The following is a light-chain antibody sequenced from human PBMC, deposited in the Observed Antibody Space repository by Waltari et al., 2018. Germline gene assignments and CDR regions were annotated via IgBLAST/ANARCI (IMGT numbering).Light chain of an antibody. CDR3: QQYNKYPYT. J-gene: IGKJ2*01. V-gene: IGKV1-5*03. CDR1: QSLNSW. CDR2: KAS. Sequence: DIQMTQSPSILSASVGDSVTIPCRASQSLNSWLAWYQQKPGKAPKLLISKASSLESGFPSRFSGSESGTEFTLAISSLQPDDFATYYCQQYNKYPYTFGQGTKLEIK.